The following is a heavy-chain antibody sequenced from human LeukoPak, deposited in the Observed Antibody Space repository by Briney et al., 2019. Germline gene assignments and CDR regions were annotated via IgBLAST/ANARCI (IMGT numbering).Heavy chain of an antibody. J-gene: IGHJ4*02. CDR2: ISSSSSTI. CDR1: GFTFSSYS. CDR3: ARGRGYNYGYSDY. V-gene: IGHV3-48*04. D-gene: IGHD5-18*01. Sequence: QPGRSLRLSCAASGFTFSSYSMNWVRQAPGKGLEWISYISSSSSTIDYADSVKGRFTISRDNAKNSLYLQMNSLRAEDTAVYYCARGRGYNYGYSDYWGQGTLVTVSS.